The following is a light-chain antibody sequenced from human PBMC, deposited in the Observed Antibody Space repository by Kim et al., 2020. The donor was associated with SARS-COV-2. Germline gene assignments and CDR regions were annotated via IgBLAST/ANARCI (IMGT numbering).Light chain of an antibody. V-gene: IGKV1-39*01. Sequence: DIQMTQSPSSLSASVGDRVTITCRASQSISTYLNWYQQRPGKALKLLIYAASSLPSGVPSRFSGSGSGTDFTLTISSLQPEDFATYYCQQGYSTFGQGTKLEI. CDR1: QSISTY. J-gene: IGKJ2*01. CDR2: AAS. CDR3: QQGYST.